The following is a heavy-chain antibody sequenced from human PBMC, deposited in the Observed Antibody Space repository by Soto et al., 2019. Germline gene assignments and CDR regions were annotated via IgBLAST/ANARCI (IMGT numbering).Heavy chain of an antibody. J-gene: IGHJ6*02. Sequence: SVKVSCKASGSTFSSYAISWVRQAPGQGLEWMGGIIPIFGTANYAQKFQGRVTITADESTSTAYMELSSLRSEDTAVYYCARDGDCSGGSCYSDYYGMDVWGQGTTVTVS. CDR3: ARDGDCSGGSCYSDYYGMDV. V-gene: IGHV1-69*13. D-gene: IGHD2-15*01. CDR2: IIPIFGTA. CDR1: GSTFSSYA.